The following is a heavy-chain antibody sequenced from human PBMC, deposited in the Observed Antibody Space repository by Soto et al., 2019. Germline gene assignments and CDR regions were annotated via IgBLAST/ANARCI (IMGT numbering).Heavy chain of an antibody. J-gene: IGHJ6*02. CDR3: AKDRHSSTWKLDYYYAMDV. CDR1: GFPFSVYG. CDR2: TAHDGSNK. V-gene: IGHV3-30*18. D-gene: IGHD2-2*01. Sequence: GGSLRLYCASSGFPFSVYGMHGVRQATGKGLEWVAVTAHDGSNKYYADSVRGRFTVSRDNSKNTVFLQMDSLRPEDTAVYYCAKDRHSSTWKLDYYYAMDVWGQGTTVTVSS.